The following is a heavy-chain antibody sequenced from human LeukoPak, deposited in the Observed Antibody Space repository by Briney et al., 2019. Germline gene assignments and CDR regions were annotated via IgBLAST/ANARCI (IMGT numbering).Heavy chain of an antibody. V-gene: IGHV5-51*01. J-gene: IGHJ4*02. D-gene: IGHD3-22*01. CDR2: IYPGHSGT. CDR3: ARGDYDSSGYYWRPLDY. Sequence: GESLKISCKGSGYSLTSYWIAWVRQMPGKGLEWMGVIYPGHSGTRYSPTFQGQVTISADKSISTAYLQWSRVKASDTAMYYCARGDYDSSGYYWRPLDYWGQGTLVTVSS. CDR1: GYSLTSYW.